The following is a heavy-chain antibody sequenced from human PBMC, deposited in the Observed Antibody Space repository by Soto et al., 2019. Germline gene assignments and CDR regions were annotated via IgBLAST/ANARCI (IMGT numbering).Heavy chain of an antibody. Sequence: ETLSLTCTVSGTSISSYYWSWIRQPPGKGLEWIANIHYSGTTNYNPSLASRVTLSVDTSKNQFSLKMTSVTAADRAMYFCARYNSYAIDYWGRGTLVTVSS. CDR3: ARYNSYAIDY. D-gene: IGHD2-8*01. V-gene: IGHV4-59*01. CDR2: IHYSGTT. J-gene: IGHJ4*02. CDR1: GTSISSYY.